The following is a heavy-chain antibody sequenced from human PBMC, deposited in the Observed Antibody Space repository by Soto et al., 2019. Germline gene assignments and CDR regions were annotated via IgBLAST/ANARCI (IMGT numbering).Heavy chain of an antibody. V-gene: IGHV1-8*01. J-gene: IGHJ3*02. CDR2: MNPNSGNT. D-gene: IGHD6-6*01. CDR1: GYTFTSYD. CDR3: ATYDSSSSVFAFDI. Sequence: AASVKVSCKASGYTFTSYDINWVRQATGQGLEWMGWMNPNSGNTGYAQKFQGRVTMTRNTSISTAYMELSSLRSEDTAVYYCATYDSSSSVFAFDIWGQGTMVTVSS.